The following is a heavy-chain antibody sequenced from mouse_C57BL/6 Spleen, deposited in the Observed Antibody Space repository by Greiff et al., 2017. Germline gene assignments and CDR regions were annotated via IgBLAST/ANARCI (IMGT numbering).Heavy chain of an antibody. CDR3: ARQLGRGYFYY. CDR2: ISSGSSTI. Sequence: EVQVVESGGGLVKPGGSLKLSCAASGFTFSDYGMHWVRQAPEKGLEWVAYISSGSSTIYYAATVKGGFTIARYNAKNTLFLQMTSLWSEDTAMYYCARQLGRGYFYYWGQGTTLTVSS. CDR1: GFTFSDYG. D-gene: IGHD4-1*02. V-gene: IGHV5-17*01. J-gene: IGHJ2*01.